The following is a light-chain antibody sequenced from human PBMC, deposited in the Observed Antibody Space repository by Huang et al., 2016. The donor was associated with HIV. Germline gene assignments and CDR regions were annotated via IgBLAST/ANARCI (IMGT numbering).Light chain of an antibody. CDR2: AAS. J-gene: IGKJ2*01. CDR3: QESHSTPYT. Sequence: DIQMTQSPSSLSAFVGDRVNITCRTSHDINFYLNWYQQKPGKAPQLRIDAASSVQSAAPSRFTGGGSETDFTLSISSLQPEDFGTYYCQESHSTPYTFGQGTKVEIK. CDR1: HDINFY. V-gene: IGKV1-39*01.